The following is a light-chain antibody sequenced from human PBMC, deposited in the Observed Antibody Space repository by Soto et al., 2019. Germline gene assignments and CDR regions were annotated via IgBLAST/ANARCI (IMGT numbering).Light chain of an antibody. CDR1: QSVDSVY. Sequence: EIVLTQSPGTLSLSPGERATLSCRASQSVDSVYLTWYQQKPGQAPRLLIYGASTRAAGIPSRFSGSGSGTDFTLTISRPDPDDFAVYYCQQYDTSTPLYTFGQGNKVEIK. CDR2: GAS. V-gene: IGKV3-20*01. CDR3: QQYDTSTPLYT. J-gene: IGKJ2*01.